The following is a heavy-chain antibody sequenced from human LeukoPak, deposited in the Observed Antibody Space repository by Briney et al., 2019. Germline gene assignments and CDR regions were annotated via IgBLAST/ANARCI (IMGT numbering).Heavy chain of an antibody. CDR1: GYTFTGYY. V-gene: IGHV1-2*02. CDR2: INPNSGGT. Sequence: ASVKVSCKASGYTFTGYYMHWVRQAPGQGLEWMGWINPNSGGTNYAQKFQGRVTMTRDTSISTAYMELSRLRSDDTAVYYCARALRKLRFLEWSGGRDAFDIWGQGTMVTVSS. CDR3: ARALRKLRFLEWSGGRDAFDI. J-gene: IGHJ3*02. D-gene: IGHD3-3*01.